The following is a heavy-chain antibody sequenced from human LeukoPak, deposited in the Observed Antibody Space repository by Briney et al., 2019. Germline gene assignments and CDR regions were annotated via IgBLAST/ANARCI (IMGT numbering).Heavy chain of an antibody. CDR2: INAGNGNT. CDR3: ARGSSTTMVRGVISPAAFDI. V-gene: IGHV1-3*01. D-gene: IGHD3-10*01. CDR1: GYTFTSYA. Sequence: RASVTVSCEASGYTFTSYAMHWVRQAPGQRLEWMGWINAGNGNTKYSQKFQGRVTITRDTSASTAYMELSSLRSEDTAVYYCARGSSTTMVRGVISPAAFDIWGQGTMVTVSS. J-gene: IGHJ3*02.